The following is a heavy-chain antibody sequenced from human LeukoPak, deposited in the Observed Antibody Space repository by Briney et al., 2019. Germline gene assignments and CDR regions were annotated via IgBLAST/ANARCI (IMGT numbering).Heavy chain of an antibody. J-gene: IGHJ4*02. V-gene: IGHV3-30*02. D-gene: IGHD6-6*01. Sequence: GGSLRLSCAASGFTFNSYGMNWVRQVPGKGLEWVAFIRYDGSNKYYADSVKGRFTISRDHSKNTLYLQMNTLRAEDTAVYYCAAHPSSAYWGRGTLVTVSS. CDR1: GFTFNSYG. CDR3: AAHPSSAY. CDR2: IRYDGSNK.